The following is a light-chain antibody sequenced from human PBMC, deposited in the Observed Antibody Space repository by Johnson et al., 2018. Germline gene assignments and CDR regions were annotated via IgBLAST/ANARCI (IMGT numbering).Light chain of an antibody. CDR3: GTWDSSLSAGNV. CDR2: ENN. J-gene: IGLJ1*01. V-gene: IGLV1-51*02. CDR1: SSNIGNNY. Sequence: QSVLTQPPSVSAAPGQKVTISCSGSSSNIGNNYVSWYQQLPGTAPKLLIYENNKRPSGIPDRFSGSKSGTSATLGITGLQTGAEADYYCGTWDSSLSAGNVVGTGTEGTVL.